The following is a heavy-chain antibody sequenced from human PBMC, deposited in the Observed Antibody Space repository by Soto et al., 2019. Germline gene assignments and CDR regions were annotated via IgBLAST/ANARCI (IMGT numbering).Heavy chain of an antibody. CDR3: GHRRDVATRCWFDP. J-gene: IGHJ5*02. Sequence: QITLKESGPTLVKSTQTLTLTCTFSWFSLSSGGGAVGWIRQPPGKALEWLAIIYASGGTHYSPSLKTRLTITKDTSKNQVVLTMTNMDPVDTATYYCGHRRDVATRCWFDPWGQGILVTVSS. D-gene: IGHD6-6*01. CDR1: WFSLSSGGGA. CDR2: IYASGGT. V-gene: IGHV2-5*01.